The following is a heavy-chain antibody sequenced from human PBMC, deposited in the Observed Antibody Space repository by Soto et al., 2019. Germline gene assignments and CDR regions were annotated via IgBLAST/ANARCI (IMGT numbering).Heavy chain of an antibody. D-gene: IGHD3-22*01. CDR3: ARHYYYYDPFDI. Sequence: SETLSLTCTVSGGSIRPYYWSWIRQPPGKGLEWIGYIYHTGSTKYDPSLKSRVTISVDTSKNQFSLKLSSVTAADTAVYYCARHYYYYDPFDIWGQGTLVTVSS. CDR2: IYHTGST. V-gene: IGHV4-59*08. CDR1: GGSIRPYY. J-gene: IGHJ3*02.